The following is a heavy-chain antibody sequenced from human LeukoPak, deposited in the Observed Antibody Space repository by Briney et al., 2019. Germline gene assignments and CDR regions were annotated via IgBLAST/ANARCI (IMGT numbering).Heavy chain of an antibody. CDR1: GFTFSSYW. D-gene: IGHD3-16*01. CDR3: ARMALGYYDYVWGSPFDY. CDR2: IKQDGREK. Sequence: GGSLRLSCAASGFTFSSYWMSWVRQAPGKGLEWVANIKQDGREKYYVDSVKGRFTISRDNAKNSLNLQMNSLRAEATAVYYCARMALGYYDYVWGSPFDYWAREPWSPSPQ. V-gene: IGHV3-7*05. J-gene: IGHJ4*02.